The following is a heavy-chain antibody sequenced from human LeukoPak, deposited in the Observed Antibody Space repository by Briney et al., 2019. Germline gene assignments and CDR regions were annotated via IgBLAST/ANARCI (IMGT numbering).Heavy chain of an antibody. CDR1: GFTFSSYS. CDR3: ARGRDAFDI. CDR2: ISSSSSTI. J-gene: IGHJ3*02. Sequence: GGSLRLSCAASGFTFSSYSMNWVRQAPGKGLEWVSYISSSSSTIYYVDSVKGRFTISRDNAKNSLYLQMNSLRAEDTAVYYCARGRDAFDIWGQGTMVTVSS. V-gene: IGHV3-48*01.